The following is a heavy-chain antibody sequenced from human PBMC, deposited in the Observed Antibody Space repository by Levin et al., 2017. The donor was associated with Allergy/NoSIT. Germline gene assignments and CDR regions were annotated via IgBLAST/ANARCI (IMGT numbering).Heavy chain of an antibody. V-gene: IGHV4-59*01. CDR2: INYSGST. CDR1: GGSISTYY. Sequence: PGGSLRLSCTVSGGSISTYYWSWIRQPPGKGLEWIGYINYSGSTNYNPSLKSRVTISLDTSKNQFSLKLTSVTAADTAVYYCARDYSIIAASGTHYFYGMDVWGQGTTVTVSS. J-gene: IGHJ6*02. D-gene: IGHD6-13*01. CDR3: ARDYSIIAASGTHYFYGMDV.